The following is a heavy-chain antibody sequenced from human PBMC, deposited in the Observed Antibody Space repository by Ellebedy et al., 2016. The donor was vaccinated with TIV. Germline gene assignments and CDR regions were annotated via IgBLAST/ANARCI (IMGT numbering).Heavy chain of an antibody. V-gene: IGHV1-2*02. Sequence: ASVKVSXXASGYTFTGYYIHWVRQAPGQGLECMGWINPNGDGTYYAQKFRGRVTMTRDRSIDTAYMELSSLRSDDTAIYYCARDDPGPQAFDIWGQGTMVTVSS. CDR3: ARDDPGPQAFDI. CDR1: GYTFTGYY. D-gene: IGHD1-14*01. J-gene: IGHJ3*02. CDR2: INPNGDGT.